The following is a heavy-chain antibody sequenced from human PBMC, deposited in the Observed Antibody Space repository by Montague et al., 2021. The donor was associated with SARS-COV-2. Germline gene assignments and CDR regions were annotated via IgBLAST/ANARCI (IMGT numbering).Heavy chain of an antibody. Sequence: SETLSLTCTVSGASISTGSDYWTWIRQRPGRGLEWIGNFYYSGGSTYNPSLKSRVTISADMSKNLFSLTLKSVTASDTAVYYCARDRGDIYGGNSAWFDPWGQGTLVTVSS. CDR2: FYYSGGS. CDR3: ARDRGDIYGGNSAWFDP. D-gene: IGHD4-23*01. V-gene: IGHV4-61*03. CDR1: GASISTGSDY. J-gene: IGHJ5*02.